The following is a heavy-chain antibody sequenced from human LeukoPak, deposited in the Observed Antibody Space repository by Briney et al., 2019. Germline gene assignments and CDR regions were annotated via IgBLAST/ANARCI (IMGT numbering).Heavy chain of an antibody. V-gene: IGHV3-30*18. CDR2: ISYDGSNK. Sequence: GRSLRLSCAASGFTFSSYGMHWVRQAPGKGLEWVAVISYDGSNKYYADSVKGRFTISRDNSKNTLYLQMNSLRAEDTAVYYCAKRSYYYYMDVWGKGTTVTVSS. J-gene: IGHJ6*03. CDR1: GFTFSSYG. CDR3: AKRSYYYYMDV.